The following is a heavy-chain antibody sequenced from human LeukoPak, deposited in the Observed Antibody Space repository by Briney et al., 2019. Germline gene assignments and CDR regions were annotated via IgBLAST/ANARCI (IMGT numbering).Heavy chain of an antibody. J-gene: IGHJ3*02. V-gene: IGHV4-34*01. CDR2: INHSGST. Sequence: PSETLSHTCAVYGGSFSGYYWSWIRQPPGKGLEWIGEINHSGSTNYNPSLKSRVTISVDTSKNQFSLKLSSVTAADTAVYYCGVNKYGGSSDAFDIWGQGTMVTVSS. CDR1: GGSFSGYY. D-gene: IGHD5-12*01. CDR3: GVNKYGGSSDAFDI.